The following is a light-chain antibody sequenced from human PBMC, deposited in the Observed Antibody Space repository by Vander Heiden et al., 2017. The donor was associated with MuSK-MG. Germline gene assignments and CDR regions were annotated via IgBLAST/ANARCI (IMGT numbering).Light chain of an antibody. CDR3: QQYNNWPRT. Sequence: EIGMTQSPAPLSVSPGESATLSCRASQSVSSNLAWYQQKPGQAPRLLIYGASTRATGIPARFSGSGSGTEFTLTISSLQSEYFAVYYCQQYNNWPRTFGQGNKVEIK. CDR2: GAS. J-gene: IGKJ1*01. CDR1: QSVSSN. V-gene: IGKV3-15*01.